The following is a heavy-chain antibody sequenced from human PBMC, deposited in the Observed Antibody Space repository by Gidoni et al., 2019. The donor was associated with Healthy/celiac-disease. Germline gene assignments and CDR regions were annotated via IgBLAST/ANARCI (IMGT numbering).Heavy chain of an antibody. CDR1: GGPFSSYA. Sequence: QVQLVQSGAEVKKPGSSVKVSCKASGGPFSSYAISWVRQAPGQGLEWMGGIIPIFGTANYAQKFQGRVTITADESTSTAYMELSSLRSEDTAVYYCARDWGYSYGYYSYYGMDVWGQGTTVTVSS. CDR3: ARDWGYSYGYYSYYGMDV. J-gene: IGHJ6*02. D-gene: IGHD5-18*01. V-gene: IGHV1-69*01. CDR2: IIPIFGTA.